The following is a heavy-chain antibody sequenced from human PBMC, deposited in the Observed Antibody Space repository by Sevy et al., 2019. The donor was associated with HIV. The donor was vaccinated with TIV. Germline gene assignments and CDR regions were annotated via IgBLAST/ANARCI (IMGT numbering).Heavy chain of an antibody. Sequence: GGSLRLSCAASGFTFSSYSMNWVRQAPGKGLEWVSSISSSSSYIYYADSVKGRFTISRDNAKNSLYLQMNSLRAEDTAMYYCASDRIRGFDFWGQGILVTVSS. CDR3: ASDRIRGFDF. D-gene: IGHD3-10*01. CDR2: ISSSSSYI. J-gene: IGHJ4*02. CDR1: GFTFSSYS. V-gene: IGHV3-21*01.